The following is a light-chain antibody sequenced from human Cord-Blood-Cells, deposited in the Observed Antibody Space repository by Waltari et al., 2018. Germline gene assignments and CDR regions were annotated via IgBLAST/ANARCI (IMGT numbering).Light chain of an antibody. J-gene: IGLJ3*02. CDR1: SSAVGSFNL. V-gene: IGLV2-23*01. CDR2: DGS. CDR3: CSYAGSWV. Sequence: SALTQPASVSGSPGPSITISCTGTSSAVGSFNLVSWYQQHPGKAPKRMIYDGSKRPSGVSNRFSGSKSGNTASLTITGLQAEDEADYYCCSYAGSWVFGGGTKLTVL.